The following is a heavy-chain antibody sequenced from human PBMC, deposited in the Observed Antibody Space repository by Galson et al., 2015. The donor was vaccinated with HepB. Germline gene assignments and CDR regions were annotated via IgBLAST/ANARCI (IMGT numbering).Heavy chain of an antibody. CDR2: ISESGVII. J-gene: IGHJ5*02. V-gene: IGHV3-23*01. Sequence: SLRLSCAASGFPFSDYPMNWVRQAPGRGLEWVSGISESGVIIYYADSVKGRFTLSRDNSENTLYLQMNSLRVDDTAVYYCAESGFTRGWPGGWFDPRGPGTLVTVFS. CDR3: AESGFTRGWPGGWFDP. D-gene: IGHD6-25*01. CDR1: GFPFSDYP.